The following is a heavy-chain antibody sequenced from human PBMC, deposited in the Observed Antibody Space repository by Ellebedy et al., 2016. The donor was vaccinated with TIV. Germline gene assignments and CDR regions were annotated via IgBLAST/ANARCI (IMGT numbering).Heavy chain of an antibody. J-gene: IGHJ4*02. V-gene: IGHV4-59*01. D-gene: IGHD6-6*01. CDR3: ARGGSSSADY. CDR1: GGSISSYY. Sequence: SETLSLTXTVSGGSISSYYWSWIRQPPGKGLEWIGYIYYSGSTNYNPSLKSRVTISVDTSKNQFSLKLSSVTAADTAVYYCARGGSSSADYWGQGTLVTVSS. CDR2: IYYSGST.